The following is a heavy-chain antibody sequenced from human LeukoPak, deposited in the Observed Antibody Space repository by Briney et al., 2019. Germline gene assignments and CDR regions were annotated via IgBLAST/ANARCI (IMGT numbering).Heavy chain of an antibody. CDR2: INPNSGGT. J-gene: IGHJ4*02. CDR1: GYTFTGYY. V-gene: IGHV1-2*04. D-gene: IGHD1-1*01. Sequence: GASVKVSCKASGYTFTGYYMHWVRQAPGQGLEWMGWINPNSGGTNYAQKFQGWVTMTRDTSISTAYMELSRLRSDDTAVYYCARARKSQPPSFDYWGPGTLVTVSS. CDR3: ARARKSQPPSFDY.